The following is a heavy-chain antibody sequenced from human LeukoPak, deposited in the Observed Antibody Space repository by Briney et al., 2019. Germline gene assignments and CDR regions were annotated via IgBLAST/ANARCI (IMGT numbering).Heavy chain of an antibody. CDR2: IYYIGST. D-gene: IGHD3-10*01. J-gene: IGHJ6*02. CDR1: GGSISSYY. V-gene: IGHV4-59*01. Sequence: PSGTLSLTCTVSGGSISSYYWSGIRQPPGKGLEWIGYIYYIGSTNYNPSLKSRVTTSVDTSQNQSSLKLSSVSAAHTAVYYCARALYYVSGSYPPRYYHGMDVWGQGTTVTVSS. CDR3: ARALYYVSGSYPPRYYHGMDV.